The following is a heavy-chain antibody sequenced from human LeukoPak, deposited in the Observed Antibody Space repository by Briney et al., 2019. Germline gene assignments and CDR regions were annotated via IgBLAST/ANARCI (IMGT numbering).Heavy chain of an antibody. Sequence: SETLSLTCTVSGDSISSYYWSWIRQPAGKGLEWIGRIYTRGSTNYNPSLKSRVTMSVDTSKNQFSLKVSSVTAADTAVYYCARVTGDSLAFDYWGQGTLVTVSS. V-gene: IGHV4-4*07. J-gene: IGHJ4*02. D-gene: IGHD7-27*01. CDR1: GDSISSYY. CDR2: IYTRGST. CDR3: ARVTGDSLAFDY.